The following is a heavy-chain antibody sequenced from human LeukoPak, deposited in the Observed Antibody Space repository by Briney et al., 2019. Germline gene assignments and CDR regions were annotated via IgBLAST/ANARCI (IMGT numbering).Heavy chain of an antibody. V-gene: IGHV1-2*02. CDR3: ARDRLSLSSPGYYYYGMDV. CDR1: GYTFTGHY. J-gene: IGHJ6*02. Sequence: ASVKVSCKASGYTFTGHYIQWVRQAPGQGLEWMGWINPSSGGTKYAQRFQGRVTITRDTSINTAYVEMTRLKSDDTVVYYCARDRLSLSSPGYYYYGMDVWGHGTKVTVSS. D-gene: IGHD6-13*01. CDR2: INPSSGGT.